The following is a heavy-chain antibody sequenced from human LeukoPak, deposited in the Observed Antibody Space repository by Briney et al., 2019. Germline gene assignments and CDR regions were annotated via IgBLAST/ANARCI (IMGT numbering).Heavy chain of an antibody. CDR2: IYHSGST. CDR1: GGSISSYY. CDR3: ARDGTPSPILTGYYGGQDY. V-gene: IGHV4-59*12. J-gene: IGHJ4*02. D-gene: IGHD3-9*01. Sequence: SETLSLTCTVSGGSISSYYWSWIRQPPGKGLEWIGYIYHSGSTYYNPSLKSRVTISVDTSRNQFPLKMSSVTASHTAVYYCARDGTPSPILTGYYGGQDYWGQGTLVTVSS.